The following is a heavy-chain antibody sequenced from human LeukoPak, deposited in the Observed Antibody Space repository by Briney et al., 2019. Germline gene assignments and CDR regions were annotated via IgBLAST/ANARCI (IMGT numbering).Heavy chain of an antibody. CDR3: VRDLGGRSGH. V-gene: IGHV3-74*01. Sequence: GGSLRLSCAASGNYWMHWVRQVPGKGLVWVSHINSDGSWTSYADSVKGRFTISRDNAKNTLYLQVNSLTAEDTAVYYCVRDLGGRSGHWGQGTLVTVSS. CDR1: GNYW. J-gene: IGHJ4*02. D-gene: IGHD1-26*01. CDR2: INSDGSWT.